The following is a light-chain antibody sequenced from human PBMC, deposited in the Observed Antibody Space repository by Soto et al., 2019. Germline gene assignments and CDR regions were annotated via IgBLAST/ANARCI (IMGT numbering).Light chain of an antibody. CDR3: QQHNGYSERM. CDR2: GAS. CDR1: QSISTW. V-gene: IGKV1-5*01. Sequence: QMTQSPSTLSASAGDRVTITCRAGQSISTWLAWYQQKPGKAPKLLIYGASSLASGVPSRFSGSGSGTEFTLTISSLQPDDFATYYCQQHNGYSERMFGQGTKVDIK. J-gene: IGKJ1*01.